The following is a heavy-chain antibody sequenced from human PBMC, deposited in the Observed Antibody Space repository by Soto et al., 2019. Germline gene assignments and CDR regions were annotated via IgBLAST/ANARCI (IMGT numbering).Heavy chain of an antibody. CDR2: IYPRDSDI. CDR1: GDSFTGFW. D-gene: IGHD6-19*01. CDR3: ARQHPLDSRVWYN. V-gene: IGHV5-51*01. J-gene: IGHJ4*02. Sequence: HGESLKISCKVFGDSFTGFWISWVRHRPGKGLEWVGSIYPRDSDIRYNPSFEGQVTVSADRSTTTAFLQWSSLMASDTAIYYCARQHPLDSRVWYNWGQGTLVTVSS.